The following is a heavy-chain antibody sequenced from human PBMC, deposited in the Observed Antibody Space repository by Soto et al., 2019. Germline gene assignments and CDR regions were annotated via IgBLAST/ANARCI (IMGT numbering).Heavy chain of an antibody. V-gene: IGHV3-23*01. CDR3: AKGKSTGDIDWFDP. D-gene: IGHD3-10*01. CDR2: LIGGHYGT. J-gene: IGHJ5*02. CDR1: GFTLQNYA. Sequence: GGSLRLSCTASGFTLQNYAMAWVRQAPGKGLEWVSTLIGGHYGTAYSYSVKGRFTVSRDNSKNCLYLQMNSLGVEDTAMYFCAKGKSTGDIDWFDPWGPGRLVTVSS.